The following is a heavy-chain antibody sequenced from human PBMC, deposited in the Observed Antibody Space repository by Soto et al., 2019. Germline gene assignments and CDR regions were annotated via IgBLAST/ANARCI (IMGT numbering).Heavy chain of an antibody. CDR2: ISGSGGST. J-gene: IGHJ4*02. CDR3: AKDVARLIHWSGSDN. D-gene: IGHD3-3*01. Sequence: EVQLLESGGGLVQPGGSLRLSCAASGFTFSSYAMSWVRQAPGKGLEWVSAISGSGGSTYYADSVKGRFTISRDNPKNTLYLQMNSLRAEDTAVYYCAKDVARLIHWSGSDNWGQGTLVTVSS. V-gene: IGHV3-23*01. CDR1: GFTFSSYA.